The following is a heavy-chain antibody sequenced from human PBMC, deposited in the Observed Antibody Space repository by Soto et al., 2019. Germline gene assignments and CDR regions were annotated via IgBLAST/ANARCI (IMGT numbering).Heavy chain of an antibody. J-gene: IGHJ4*02. CDR1: WYTCTVYE. CDR3: ASANSGHGN. CDR2: INPNSGVT. Sequence: ASVKVAFKASWYTCTVYEIHLLLHSPGQGLELMGCINPNSGVTNYAQNFHCIVTMTRDTYISTAYMDLSRLRSDDTAVYSCASANSGHGNWGKGHMVHVSS. D-gene: IGHD1-26*01. V-gene: IGHV1-2*02.